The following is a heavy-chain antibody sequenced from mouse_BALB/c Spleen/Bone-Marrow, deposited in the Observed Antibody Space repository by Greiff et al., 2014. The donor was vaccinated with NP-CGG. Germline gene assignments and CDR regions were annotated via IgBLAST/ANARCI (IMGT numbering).Heavy chain of an antibody. CDR1: GYTFTSYW. CDR2: INPSNGRT. V-gene: IGHV1S81*02. J-gene: IGHJ2*02. CDR3: AREAFDY. Sequence: QVQLQQSGAELVKPGASVKLSCKASGYTFTSYWMHWVKQRPGQGLEWIGEINPSNGRTNYNEKFKSKATVTADKSSSTAYMQLITLTSADSSVYYRAREAFDYWGQGTSLTVSS.